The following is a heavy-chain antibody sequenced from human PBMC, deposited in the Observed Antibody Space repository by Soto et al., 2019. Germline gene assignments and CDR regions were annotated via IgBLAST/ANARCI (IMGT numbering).Heavy chain of an antibody. J-gene: IGHJ4*02. D-gene: IGHD6-13*01. CDR3: AKLPGVAAAVPAFFDY. V-gene: IGHV3-23*01. CDR2: ISGSGGST. Sequence: PGGSPRLSCAASGFTFSSYAMSWVRQAPGKGLEWVSAISGSGGSTYYADSVKGRFTISRDNSKNTLYLQMNSLRAEDTAVYYCAKLPGVAAAVPAFFDYWGQGTLVTVSS. CDR1: GFTFSSYA.